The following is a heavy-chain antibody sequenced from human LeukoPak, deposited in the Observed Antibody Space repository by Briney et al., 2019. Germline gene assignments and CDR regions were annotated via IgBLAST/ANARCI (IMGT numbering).Heavy chain of an antibody. J-gene: IGHJ6*02. D-gene: IGHD6-13*01. CDR1: GGSISSGGYY. CDR2: IYYSGST. CDR3: ARGRRRIAAAGTRELYYYGMDV. Sequence: NPSQTLSLTCTVSGGSISSGGYYWSWIRQHPGKGLEWIGYIYYSGSTYYNPSLKSRVTISVDTSKNQFSLKLSSVTAADTAVYYCARGRRRIAAAGTRELYYYGMDVWGQGTTVTVSS. V-gene: IGHV4-31*03.